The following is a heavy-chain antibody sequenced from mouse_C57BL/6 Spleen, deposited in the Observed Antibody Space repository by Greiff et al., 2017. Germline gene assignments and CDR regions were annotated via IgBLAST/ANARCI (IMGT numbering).Heavy chain of an antibody. CDR1: GYAFSSSW. CDR2: IYPGDGET. D-gene: IGHD4-1*01. Sequence: VQLQQSGPELVKPGASVKISCKASGYAFSSSWLNWVKRRPGKGLEWIGRIYPGDGETNYNGKVKGTATLTADKSSSTSYMRLISLTSEDSAVYFCARYWGLNDDWGQGTTLTGSS. V-gene: IGHV1-82*01. CDR3: ARYWGLNDD. J-gene: IGHJ2*01.